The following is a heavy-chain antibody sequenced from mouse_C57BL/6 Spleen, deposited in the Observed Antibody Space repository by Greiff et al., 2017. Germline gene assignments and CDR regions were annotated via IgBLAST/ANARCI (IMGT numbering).Heavy chain of an antibody. CDR2: IHPNSGST. CDR1: GYTFTSYW. V-gene: IGHV1-64*01. D-gene: IGHD1-1*01. J-gene: IGHJ1*03. CDR3: ARVGGSSYGGYCDV. Sequence: QVQLQQPGAELVKPGASVKLSCKASGYTFTSYWMHWVKQRPGQGLEWIGMIHPNSGSTNYNEKFKSKATLTVDKSSSTAYMQLSSLTSEDSAVYYCARVGGSSYGGYCDVWGTGTTVTVSS.